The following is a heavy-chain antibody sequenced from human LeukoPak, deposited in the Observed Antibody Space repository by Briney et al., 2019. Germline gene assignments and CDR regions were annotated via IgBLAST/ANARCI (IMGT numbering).Heavy chain of an antibody. V-gene: IGHV1-46*01. J-gene: IGHJ1*01. CDR1: GYTFTSYG. CDR2: IKPSGGGT. D-gene: IGHD3-22*01. Sequence: ASVKVSCKASGYTFTSYGISWVRQAPGQGLEWMGIIKPSGGGTSYALKFQGRVTLTRDTSTSTAYMELSSLRSEDTAVYYCARDHFDSSGYHYLLGYFEHWGQGTLVTVSS. CDR3: ARDHFDSSGYHYLLGYFEH.